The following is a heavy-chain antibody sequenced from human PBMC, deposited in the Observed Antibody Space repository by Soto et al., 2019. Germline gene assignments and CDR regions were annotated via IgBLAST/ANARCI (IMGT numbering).Heavy chain of an antibody. J-gene: IGHJ6*02. CDR2: IIPIFGTA. Sequence: QVQLVQSGAEVKKPGSSVKVSCKASGGTFSSYAISWVRQAPGQGLEWMGGIIPIFGTANYAQKFQGSVTITADESTSTAHMEMSSLRSEDKAVYYCARANYGDYEGGYYYYGMDVWGQGTTGTVS. CDR3: ARANYGDYEGGYYYYGMDV. V-gene: IGHV1-69*12. CDR1: GGTFSSYA. D-gene: IGHD4-17*01.